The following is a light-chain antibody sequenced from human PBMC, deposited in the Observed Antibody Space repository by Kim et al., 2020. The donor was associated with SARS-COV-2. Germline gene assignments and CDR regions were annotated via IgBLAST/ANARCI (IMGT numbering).Light chain of an antibody. J-gene: IGKJ2*01. V-gene: IGKV1-5*03. Sequence: DIQMTQSPSTLSVSVGDRVIITCRASQSNSMWLAWYQQKPGKAPKLLISKASSLQSGVPSRFSGSGSGTEFTLTISSLQPDDFGTYYCQQYDNYFGQGTKLEI. CDR2: KAS. CDR1: QSNSMW. CDR3: QQYDNY.